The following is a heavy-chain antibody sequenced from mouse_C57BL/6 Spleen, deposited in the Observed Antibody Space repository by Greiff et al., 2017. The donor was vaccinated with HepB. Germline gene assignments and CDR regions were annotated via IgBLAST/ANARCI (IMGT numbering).Heavy chain of an antibody. Sequence: DVQLQESGGGLVKPGGSLKLSCAASGFTFSDYGMHWVRQAPEKGLEWVAYISSGSSTIYYADTVKGRFTISRDNAKNTLFLQMTSLRSEDTAMYYCARIVDFAYWGQGTLVTVSA. J-gene: IGHJ3*01. CDR3: ARIVDFAY. CDR1: GFTFSDYG. D-gene: IGHD1-1*01. V-gene: IGHV5-17*01. CDR2: ISSGSSTI.